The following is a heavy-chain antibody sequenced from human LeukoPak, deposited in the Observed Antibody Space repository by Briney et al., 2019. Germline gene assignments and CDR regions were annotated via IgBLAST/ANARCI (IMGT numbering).Heavy chain of an antibody. CDR2: INPSGGST. Sequence: GASVKFSCKASGYTFTSYYMHWVRQAPGQGLEWMGIINPSGGSTSYAQKFQGRVTMTRDMSTSTVYMELSSLRSEDTAVYYCARVRLHRWFDPWGQGTLVTVSS. CDR1: GYTFTSYY. D-gene: IGHD4-11*01. J-gene: IGHJ5*02. V-gene: IGHV1-46*01. CDR3: ARVRLHRWFDP.